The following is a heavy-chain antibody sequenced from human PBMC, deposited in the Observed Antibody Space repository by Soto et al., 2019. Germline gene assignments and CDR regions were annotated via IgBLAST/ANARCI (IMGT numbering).Heavy chain of an antibody. CDR1: VGTFSSYA. Sequence: SLKVSCKASVGTFSSYAISWVRQAPGQGLEWMGGIIPIFGTANYAQKFQGRVTITADESTSTAYMELSSLRSEDTAVYYCARAGGRGYSYGYLAWFDPWGQGTLVTVS. V-gene: IGHV1-69*13. CDR3: ARAGGRGYSYGYLAWFDP. CDR2: IIPIFGTA. J-gene: IGHJ5*02. D-gene: IGHD5-18*01.